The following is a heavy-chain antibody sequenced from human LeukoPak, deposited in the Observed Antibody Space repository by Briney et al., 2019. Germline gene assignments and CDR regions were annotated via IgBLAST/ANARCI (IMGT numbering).Heavy chain of an antibody. J-gene: IGHJ6*03. CDR3: ARDSYNWNLDYYYYYMDV. V-gene: IGHV1-18*01. Sequence: ASVKVSCKASGYTFTSYGISWVRQAPGQGLEWMGWISAYNGNTNYAQKLQGRVTMTTDTSTSTAYMELRSLRSDDTAVYYCARDSYNWNLDYYYYYMDVWGKGTTVTVSS. CDR2: ISAYNGNT. D-gene: IGHD1-7*01. CDR1: GYTFTSYG.